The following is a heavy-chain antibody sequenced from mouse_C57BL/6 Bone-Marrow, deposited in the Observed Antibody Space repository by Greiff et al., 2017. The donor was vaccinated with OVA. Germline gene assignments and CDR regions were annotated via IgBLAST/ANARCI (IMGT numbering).Heavy chain of an antibody. CDR1: GYTFTSYG. Sequence: SCKASGYTFTSYGISWVKQRTGQGLEWIGEIYPRSGNTYYNEKFKGKATLTADKSSSTAYMELRSLTSEDSAVYFCARNWAWFAYWGQGTLVTVSA. V-gene: IGHV1-81*01. D-gene: IGHD4-1*01. J-gene: IGHJ3*01. CDR3: ARNWAWFAY. CDR2: IYPRSGNT.